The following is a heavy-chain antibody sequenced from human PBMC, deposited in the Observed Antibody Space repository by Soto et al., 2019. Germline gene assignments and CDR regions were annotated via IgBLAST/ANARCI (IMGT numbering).Heavy chain of an antibody. CDR3: ARDRGTVYGMDV. CDR2: IYSGGST. J-gene: IGHJ6*02. Sequence: EVQLVESGGGLVQPGGSLRLSCAASGFTVSSNYMSWVRQAPGKGLEWVSVIYSGGSTYYADSVKGRFTISRDNSKNTVYLQMNSLRAEDTAVYYCARDRGTVYGMDVWGHGTTVTVSS. CDR1: GFTVSSNY. V-gene: IGHV3-66*01. D-gene: IGHD3-10*01.